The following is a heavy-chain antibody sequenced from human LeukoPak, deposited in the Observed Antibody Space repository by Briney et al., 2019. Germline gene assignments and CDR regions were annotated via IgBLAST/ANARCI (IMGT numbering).Heavy chain of an antibody. Sequence: GRSLRLSCAASGFTFSRYAMHWVRQAPGKGLDWVAFISYDGSNKYYADSVKGRITISRDNSKNTLYLQMNSLRAEDTAVYYCARDRRRGGAATCFDYWGQGTLVTVSS. CDR3: ARDRRRGGAATCFDY. D-gene: IGHD2-15*01. J-gene: IGHJ4*02. CDR2: ISYDGSNK. CDR1: GFTFSRYA. V-gene: IGHV3-30-3*01.